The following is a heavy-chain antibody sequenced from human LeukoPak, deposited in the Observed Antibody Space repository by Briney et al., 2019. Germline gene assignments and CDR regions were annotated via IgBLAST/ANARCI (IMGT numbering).Heavy chain of an antibody. CDR1: GFTFSSYA. V-gene: IGHV3-64*01. Sequence: GGSLRLSCAASGFTFSSYAMHWVRQAPGKGLEYVSAISSNGGSTYYANSVKGRFTISRDNSKNTLYLQMGSLRAEDMAVYYCARGLGTGDYWGQGTLVTVSS. D-gene: IGHD1-1*01. J-gene: IGHJ4*02. CDR3: ARGLGTGDY. CDR2: ISSNGGST.